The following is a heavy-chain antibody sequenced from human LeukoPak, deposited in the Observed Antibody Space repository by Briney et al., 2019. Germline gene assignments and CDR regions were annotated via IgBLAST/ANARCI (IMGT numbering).Heavy chain of an antibody. V-gene: IGHV3-7*01. J-gene: IGHJ4*02. D-gene: IGHD3-10*01. CDR1: GFTFSTYG. CDR3: ARDLAVRGVSFDY. Sequence: PGGSLRLSCAASGFTFSTYGMSWVRQAPGKGLEWVANIKQDGSEKYYVDSVKGRFTISRDNAKNSLYLQMNSLRAEDTAVYYCARDLAVRGVSFDYWGQGTLVTVSS. CDR2: IKQDGSEK.